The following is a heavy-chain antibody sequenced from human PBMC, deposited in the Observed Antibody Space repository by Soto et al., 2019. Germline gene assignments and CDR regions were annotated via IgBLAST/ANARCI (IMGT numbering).Heavy chain of an antibody. CDR2: IYYSGTT. J-gene: IGHJ4*02. D-gene: IGHD3-10*01. V-gene: IGHV4-39*01. CDR3: ARQAAYRSGFDY. CDR1: GGSVSSSRYY. Sequence: PSETLSLTCTVSGGSVSSSRYYWAWIRQPPGKGLEWIGSIYYSGTTYYNPSLKSRVTISVEMSKNQFSLKLSSVTAADTAVYYCARQAAYRSGFDYWGQGTLVTVS.